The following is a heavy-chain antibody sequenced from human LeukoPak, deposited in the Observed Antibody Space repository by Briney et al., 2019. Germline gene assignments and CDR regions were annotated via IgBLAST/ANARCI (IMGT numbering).Heavy chain of an antibody. CDR1: CGCISNTLW. Sequence: PSGTLSLTCGVSCGCISNTLWWTWVRQPPGKGLEWIGEVNLQGSTNYNPSLKSRVAISVDKSENHISLKLTSVTAADTAVYYCAREVGYCSGGSCYSYFDYWGQGTLVTVSS. J-gene: IGHJ4*02. D-gene: IGHD2-15*01. V-gene: IGHV4-4*02. CDR3: AREVGYCSGGSCYSYFDY. CDR2: VNLQGST.